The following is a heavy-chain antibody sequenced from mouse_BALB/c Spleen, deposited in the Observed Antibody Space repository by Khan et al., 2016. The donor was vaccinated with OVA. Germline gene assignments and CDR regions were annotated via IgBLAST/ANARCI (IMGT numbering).Heavy chain of an antibody. V-gene: IGHV1S34*01. Sequence: LVKTGASVKISCKASGYSFTGYYMHWVKQSPGKSLEWIGYISCYNGATSYNQKFKGKATFTVDTSSSTAYMQFNSLKSEDSAVYYCARRYDGYSWFAYWGQGTLVTVSA. D-gene: IGHD2-3*01. CDR3: ARRYDGYSWFAY. J-gene: IGHJ3*01. CDR2: ISCYNGAT. CDR1: GYSFTGYY.